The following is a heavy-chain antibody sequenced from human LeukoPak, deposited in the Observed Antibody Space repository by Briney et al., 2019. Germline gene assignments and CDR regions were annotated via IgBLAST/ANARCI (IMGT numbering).Heavy chain of an antibody. Sequence: GGSLRLSCAASGFTFITYAMAWVRQAPGKGLQWISYISSSSRTIYYADSVKGRFTISRDNAKNSLYLQMNSLRAEDTAVYYCASLHYFDSGGYAPWGQGTLVTVSS. J-gene: IGHJ5*02. V-gene: IGHV3-48*04. CDR2: ISSSSRTI. CDR1: GFTFITYA. CDR3: ASLHYFDSGGYAP. D-gene: IGHD3-22*01.